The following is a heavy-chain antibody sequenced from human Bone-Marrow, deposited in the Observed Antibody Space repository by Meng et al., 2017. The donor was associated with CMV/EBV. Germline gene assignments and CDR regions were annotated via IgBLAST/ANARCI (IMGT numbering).Heavy chain of an antibody. Sequence: GGSLRLSCAASGFPFSNSDMNWVRQAPGKGLEWVSYISSSGSTIYYADSVKGRFTISRDNAKNSLYLQMNSLRAEDTAVYYCARDAIFGVVPFDYWGQGTLVTVSS. V-gene: IGHV3-48*03. CDR3: ARDAIFGVVPFDY. D-gene: IGHD3-3*01. J-gene: IGHJ4*02. CDR1: GFPFSNSD. CDR2: ISSSGSTI.